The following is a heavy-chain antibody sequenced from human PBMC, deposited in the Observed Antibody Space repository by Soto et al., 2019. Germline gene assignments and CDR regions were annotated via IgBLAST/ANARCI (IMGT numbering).Heavy chain of an antibody. V-gene: IGHV3-23*01. D-gene: IGHD6-19*01. CDR2: ISGSGGST. Sequence: GGSLRLSCAASGFTFSSYAMSWVRQAPGKGLEWVSAISGSGGSTYYADSVKGRFTISRDNSKNTLYLQMNSLRAEYTAVYYCAKSVRWRAVAGSGAFDIWGQGTMVTVSS. CDR3: AKSVRWRAVAGSGAFDI. J-gene: IGHJ3*02. CDR1: GFTFSSYA.